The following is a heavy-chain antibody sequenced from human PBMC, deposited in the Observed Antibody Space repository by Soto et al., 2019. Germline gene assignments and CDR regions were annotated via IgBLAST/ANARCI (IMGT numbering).Heavy chain of an antibody. V-gene: IGHV2-5*05. CDR1: GFSLSTTGVG. CDR3: AHTYYYGSWCSDS. CDR2: IYWDADK. Sequence: QITLKESGPTLVKPTQTLTLTCTFSGFSLSTTGVGVGWIRQPPGEALEWLALIYWDADKRYGPSLKSRLTXNXHXXNNQVVLPPSNMNPVDTATYFCAHTYYYGSWCSDSWGQGTLVTVSS. D-gene: IGHD3-10*01. J-gene: IGHJ4*02.